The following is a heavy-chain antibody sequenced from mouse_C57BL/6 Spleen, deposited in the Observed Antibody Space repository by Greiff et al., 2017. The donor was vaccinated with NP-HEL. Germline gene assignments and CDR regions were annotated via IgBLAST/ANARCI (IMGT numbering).Heavy chain of an antibody. Sequence: QVHLQQPGAELVKPGASVKLSCKASGYTFTSYWMHWVQQRPGQGLEWIGMLHPSDSDTNYNQKFKGKATLTVDKSSSTAYMQLGSLTSEDSAVYYCARDYGSSSWFAYWGQGTLVTVSA. CDR1: GYTFTSYW. CDR3: ARDYGSSSWFAY. V-gene: IGHV1-74*01. D-gene: IGHD1-1*01. J-gene: IGHJ3*01. CDR2: LHPSDSDT.